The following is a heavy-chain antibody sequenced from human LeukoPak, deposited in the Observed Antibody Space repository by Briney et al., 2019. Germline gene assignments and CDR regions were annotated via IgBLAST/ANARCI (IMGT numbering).Heavy chain of an antibody. CDR1: GTSISNYY. Sequence: SETLSLTCTISGTSISNYYWSWIRQPPGKGLEWIGYIFYTGTTVSNPSLKSRLIMSVDMSKNQVSLNLISVTAADTAVYYCARHSGDYGGLYDYWGQGALVTVSS. V-gene: IGHV4-59*08. CDR2: IFYTGTT. CDR3: ARHSGDYGGLYDY. J-gene: IGHJ4*02. D-gene: IGHD4-17*01.